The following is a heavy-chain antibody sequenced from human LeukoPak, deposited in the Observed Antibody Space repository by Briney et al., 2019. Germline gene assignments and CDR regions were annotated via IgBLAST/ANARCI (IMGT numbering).Heavy chain of an antibody. CDR2: IYYSGST. V-gene: IGHV4-39*01. CDR1: GGSISSSSYY. Sequence: SETLSLTCTVPGGSISSSSYYWGWIRQPPGKGLEWIGSIYYSGSTYYNPSLKSRVTISVDTSKNQFSLKLSSVTAADTAVYYCASYDTYYYDSSGYYYADDYWGQGTLVTVSS. D-gene: IGHD3-22*01. J-gene: IGHJ4*02. CDR3: ASYDTYYYDSSGYYYADDY.